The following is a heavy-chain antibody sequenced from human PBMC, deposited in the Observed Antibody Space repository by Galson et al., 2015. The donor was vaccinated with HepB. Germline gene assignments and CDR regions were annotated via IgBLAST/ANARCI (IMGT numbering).Heavy chain of an antibody. CDR1: GYTFTTYA. D-gene: IGHD1-1*01. CDR3: ARDLWKKQQLDH. J-gene: IGHJ4*02. CDR2: ISTYNGHT. V-gene: IGHV1-18*01. Sequence: SVKVSCKASGYTFTTYAISWVRQAPGQGLEWMGWISTYNGHTNYAQNLQGRVTMTTDTSASTAYMELRSLRSDDTAVYYCARDLWKKQQLDHWGQGTLITVSS.